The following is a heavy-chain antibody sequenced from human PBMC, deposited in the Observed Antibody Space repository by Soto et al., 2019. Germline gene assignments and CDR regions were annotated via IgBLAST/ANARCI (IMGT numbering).Heavy chain of an antibody. CDR2: ITNTGITT. Sequence: EVQLLESGGALVQPGGSLRLSCAASGVGLSPHALIWVRQAPGKGLEWLSSITNTGITTHYADSVQCRFTISRENSRNTLHLQMNNLRVDDTAVYYCAKGFDYGDTKHIDHWGQGTLVTVSS. V-gene: IGHV3-23*01. D-gene: IGHD4-17*01. CDR3: AKGFDYGDTKHIDH. J-gene: IGHJ4*02. CDR1: GVGLSPHA.